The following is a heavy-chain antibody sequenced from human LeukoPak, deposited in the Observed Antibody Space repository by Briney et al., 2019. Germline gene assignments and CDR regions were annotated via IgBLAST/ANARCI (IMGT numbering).Heavy chain of an antibody. Sequence: ASVKVSCKASGYTFTGYYMHWVRQAPGQGVEWMGWINPNSGGTNYAQKFQGRVTMTGDTSISTAYMELSRLRSDDTAVYYCARDTRSCSGGSCYYYYYYMDVWGKGTTVTVSS. CDR3: ARDTRSCSGGSCYYYYYYMDV. J-gene: IGHJ6*03. CDR2: INPNSGGT. D-gene: IGHD2-15*01. CDR1: GYTFTGYY. V-gene: IGHV1-2*02.